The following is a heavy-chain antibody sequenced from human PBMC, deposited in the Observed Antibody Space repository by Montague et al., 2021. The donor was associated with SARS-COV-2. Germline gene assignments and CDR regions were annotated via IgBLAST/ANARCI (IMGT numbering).Heavy chain of an antibody. V-gene: IGHV4-34*01. CDR3: ARGRRILLWFGELLSGGDYYGRDV. CDR2: INHSGST. CDR1: GGSFSGYY. Sequence: SETLSLTCAVYGGSFSGYYWSWIRQPPGKGLEWIGEINHSGSTNYNPSLKSRVTISVDTSKSQFSLKLSSVTAADTAVYYCARGRRILLWFGELLSGGDYYGRDVGGQGPTVTVSS. J-gene: IGHJ6*02. D-gene: IGHD3-10*01.